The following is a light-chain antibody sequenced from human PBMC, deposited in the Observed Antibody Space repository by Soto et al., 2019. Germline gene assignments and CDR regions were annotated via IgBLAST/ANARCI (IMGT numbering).Light chain of an antibody. J-gene: IGKJ1*01. CDR3: QQSFSKPWT. CDR1: QNIIKS. CDR2: TAS. Sequence: DIQMTQSPSSLSASVGDKITITCRASQNIIKSLNWYQQKPGQAPKLLINTASGLQSEVPSRFSGSGSGTDFTLTISSLQPEDFETYFCQQSFSKPWTFGRGTKVDIX. V-gene: IGKV1-39*01.